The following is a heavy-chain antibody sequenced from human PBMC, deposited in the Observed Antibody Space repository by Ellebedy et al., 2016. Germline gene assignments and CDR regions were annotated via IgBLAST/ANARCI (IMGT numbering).Heavy chain of an antibody. D-gene: IGHD3-9*01. CDR2: INAGNGNT. CDR3: ARYDIFDNWFDP. V-gene: IGHV1-3*01. Sequence: ASVKVSXXASGYTFTSYGISWVRQAPGQRLEWMGWINAGNGNTKYSQKFQGRVTITRDISASTAYMELSSLRSEDTAVYYCARYDIFDNWFDPWGQGTLVTVSS. J-gene: IGHJ5*02. CDR1: GYTFTSYG.